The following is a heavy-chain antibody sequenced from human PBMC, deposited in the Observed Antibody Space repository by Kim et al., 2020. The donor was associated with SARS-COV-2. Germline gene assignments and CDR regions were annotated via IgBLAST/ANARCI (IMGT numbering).Heavy chain of an antibody. CDR3: TSRLWFGEHPYYYYGMDV. V-gene: IGHV3-73*01. D-gene: IGHD3-10*01. CDR2: IRSKANSYAT. Sequence: GGSLRLSCAASGFTFSGSAMHGVRQASGKGLEWVGRIRSKANSYATAYAASVKGRFTISRDDSKNTAYLQMNSLKTEDTAVYYCTSRLWFGEHPYYYYGMDVWGQGTTVTVSS. J-gene: IGHJ6*02. CDR1: GFTFSGSA.